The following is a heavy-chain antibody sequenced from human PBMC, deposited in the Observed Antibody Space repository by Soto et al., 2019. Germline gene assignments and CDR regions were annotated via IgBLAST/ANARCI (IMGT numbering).Heavy chain of an antibody. CDR2: INHSGST. V-gene: IGHV4-34*01. Sequence: SETLSLTCAVYGGSFSGYYWSWIRQPPGKGLEWLGEINHSGSTNYNPSLKSRVTISVDTSKNQFSLKLSSVTAADTAVYFCARRRVNYYDSSGPPPQFDYCGQGTLVIVSS. J-gene: IGHJ4*02. D-gene: IGHD3-22*01. CDR3: ARRRVNYYDSSGPPPQFDY. CDR1: GGSFSGYY.